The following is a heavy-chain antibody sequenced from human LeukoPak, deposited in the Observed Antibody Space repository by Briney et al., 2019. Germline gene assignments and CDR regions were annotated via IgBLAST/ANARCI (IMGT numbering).Heavy chain of an antibody. J-gene: IGHJ3*02. CDR2: ISGSGGST. Sequence: GGSLRLSCAGSGFIFSDHFMDWVRQAPGKGLEWVSAISGSGGSTYYADSVKGRFTISRDNSKNTLYLQMNSLRAEDTAVYYCAKEQVSPVAFDIWGQGTMVTVSS. CDR1: GFIFSDHF. D-gene: IGHD1-14*01. V-gene: IGHV3-23*01. CDR3: AKEQVSPVAFDI.